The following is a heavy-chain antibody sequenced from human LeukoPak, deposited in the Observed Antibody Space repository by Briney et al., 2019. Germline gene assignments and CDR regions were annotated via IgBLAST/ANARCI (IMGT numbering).Heavy chain of an antibody. Sequence: ASVKVSCEASGYXFTGFYIHWVRQAPGQGLEWMGWINPNSGGTKYAQKFQGRVTVTRDTSISTVYMELSSLRSDDTAVYHCARNQGELLRFDIWGQGTMVTVSS. CDR1: GYXFTGFY. J-gene: IGHJ3*02. V-gene: IGHV1-2*02. D-gene: IGHD1-26*01. CDR3: ARNQGELLRFDI. CDR2: INPNSGGT.